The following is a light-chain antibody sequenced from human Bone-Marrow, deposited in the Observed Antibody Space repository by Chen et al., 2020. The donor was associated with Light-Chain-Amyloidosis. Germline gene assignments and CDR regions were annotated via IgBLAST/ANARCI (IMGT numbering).Light chain of an antibody. CDR2: DDS. CDR1: NIGSTS. Sequence: SYVLTQPSSVSVAPGQTATIACGGNNIGSTSVHWYQQTPGQAPLLGVYDDSDRPSGIPERLTGSNSGNTDTLTSSRVEAGDEADYYCQVWDRSSDRPVFGGGTKLTVL. CDR3: QVWDRSSDRPV. J-gene: IGLJ3*02. V-gene: IGLV3-21*02.